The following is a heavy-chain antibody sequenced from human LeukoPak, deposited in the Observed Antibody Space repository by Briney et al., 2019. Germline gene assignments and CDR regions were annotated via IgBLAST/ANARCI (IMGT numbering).Heavy chain of an antibody. D-gene: IGHD3-3*01. J-gene: IGHJ6*03. CDR1: GFTFDDYG. V-gene: IGHV3-20*04. CDR3: AGGRFLEWGYYMDV. Sequence: GGSLRLSCAASGFTFDDYGMSWVRQAPGKGLEWVSGINWNGGSTGYADSVKGRFTISRDNAKNSLYLQMNSLRAEDTALYYCAGGRFLEWGYYMDVWGKGTTVTVS. CDR2: INWNGGST.